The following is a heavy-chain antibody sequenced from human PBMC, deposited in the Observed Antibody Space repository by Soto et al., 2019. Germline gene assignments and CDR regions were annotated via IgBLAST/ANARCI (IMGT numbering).Heavy chain of an antibody. CDR1: GGSISSSSYY. Sequence: QLQLQESGPGLVKPSETLSLTCTVSGGSISSSSYYWGWIRQPPGKGLEWIGSIYYSGSTYYNPSLKSRVTISVDTSKNQFSRKLSSVTAADTAVYYCASVNDILTGYYQNGLAMDVWGQGTTVTVSS. CDR2: IYYSGST. CDR3: ASVNDILTGYYQNGLAMDV. V-gene: IGHV4-39*01. D-gene: IGHD3-9*01. J-gene: IGHJ6*02.